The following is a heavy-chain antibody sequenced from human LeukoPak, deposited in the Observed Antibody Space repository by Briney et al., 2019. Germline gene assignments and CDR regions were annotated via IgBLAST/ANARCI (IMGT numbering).Heavy chain of an antibody. Sequence: GGSPRLSCAASGFTFSSAWMSWVREAPGEGLECGANIKQDGSEKYYVDAVKGRFTISRDNAKNSLYLQMNSLRAEDTAVYYCAGRGDYDILTGYNYWGQGTLVTVSS. D-gene: IGHD3-9*01. V-gene: IGHV3-7*01. CDR2: IKQDGSEK. J-gene: IGHJ4*02. CDR1: GFTFSSAW. CDR3: AGRGDYDILTGYNY.